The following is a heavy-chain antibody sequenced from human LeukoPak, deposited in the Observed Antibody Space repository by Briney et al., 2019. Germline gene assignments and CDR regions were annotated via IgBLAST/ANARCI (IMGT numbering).Heavy chain of an antibody. CDR3: ARVAFDYYYYYMDV. V-gene: IGHV4-59*01. Sequence: SETLSLTCTVSGGSISSYYWSWIRQPPGKGLEWIGYIYYSGSTSYNPSLKSRVTISVDTSKNQFSLKLSSVTAADTAVYYCARVAFDYYYYYMDVWGKGTTVTVSS. J-gene: IGHJ6*03. CDR2: IYYSGST. CDR1: GGSISSYY.